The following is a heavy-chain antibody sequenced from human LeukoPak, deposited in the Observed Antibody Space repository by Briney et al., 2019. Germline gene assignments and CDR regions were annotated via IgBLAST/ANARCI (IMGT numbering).Heavy chain of an antibody. CDR2: IIPILGIA. J-gene: IGHJ6*02. CDR3: ASVLATMVRGVPHYYYGMDV. Sequence: ASVKVSCKASGGTFSSYAISWVRQAPGQGLEWMGRIIPILGIANYAQKFQGRVTITADKSTSTAYMELSSLRSEDTAVYYCASVLATMVRGVPHYYYGMDVWGQGTTVTVSS. D-gene: IGHD3-10*01. V-gene: IGHV1-69*04. CDR1: GGTFSSYA.